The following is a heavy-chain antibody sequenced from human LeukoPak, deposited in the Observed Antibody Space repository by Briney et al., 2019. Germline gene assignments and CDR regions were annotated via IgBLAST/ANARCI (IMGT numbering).Heavy chain of an antibody. CDR1: GFTFSSYW. CDR3: ARIDSNPVYDILTGYHRY. CDR2: IKQDGSEK. Sequence: GGSLRLSCAASGFTFSSYWMSWVRQAPGKGLEWVANIKQDGSEKYYVDSVKGRFTISRDNAKNSLYLQMNSLRAEDTAVYYCARIDSNPVYDILTGYHRYWGQGTLVTVSS. D-gene: IGHD3-9*01. V-gene: IGHV3-7*01. J-gene: IGHJ4*02.